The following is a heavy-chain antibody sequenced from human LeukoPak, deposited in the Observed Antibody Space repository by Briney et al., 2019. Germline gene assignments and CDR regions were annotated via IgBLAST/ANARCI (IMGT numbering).Heavy chain of an antibody. CDR2: IYYTGNT. D-gene: IGHD1-26*01. V-gene: IGHV4-59*01. CDR1: RDSISNYY. J-gene: IGHJ4*02. CDR3: ARDVGATPGYFDY. Sequence: SETLSLTCNVSRDSISNYYWSWIRQSPGKGLEWIGYIYYTGNTNYNPSLKSRVTMSVDTSKNKFSLTLASVTAADTAVYYCARDVGATPGYFDYWGQGTLVTVSS.